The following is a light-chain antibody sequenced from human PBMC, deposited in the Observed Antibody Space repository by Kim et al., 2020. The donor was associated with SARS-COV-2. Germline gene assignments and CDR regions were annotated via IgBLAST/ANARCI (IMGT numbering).Light chain of an antibody. Sequence: PGGRTTQYCRASQSVSNSYLGWYQKKPGQAPRHLIYGASSRDTGSPDRFSGSGSGTDFTLTISRLEREDFAVYYWQQYGSSPPLTFGGGTKVDIK. V-gene: IGKV3-20*01. CDR2: GAS. J-gene: IGKJ4*01. CDR3: QQYGSSPPLT. CDR1: QSVSNSY.